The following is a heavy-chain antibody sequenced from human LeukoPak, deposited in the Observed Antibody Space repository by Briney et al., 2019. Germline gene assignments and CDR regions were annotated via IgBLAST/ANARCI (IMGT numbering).Heavy chain of an antibody. D-gene: IGHD5-12*01. V-gene: IGHV3-30*18. Sequence: GRSLRLSCAASGFTFSSYGMHWVRQAPGKGLEWVAVISYDGSNKYYADSVKGRFTISRDNSKNTLYLQMNSLRAKDTAVYYCAKDGYGDYDYPDYWGQGTLVTVSS. J-gene: IGHJ4*02. CDR3: AKDGYGDYDYPDY. CDR1: GFTFSSYG. CDR2: ISYDGSNK.